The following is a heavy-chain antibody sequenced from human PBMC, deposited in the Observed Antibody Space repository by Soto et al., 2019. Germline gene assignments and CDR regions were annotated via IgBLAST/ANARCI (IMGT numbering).Heavy chain of an antibody. D-gene: IGHD6-13*01. CDR2: ISYDGSNK. J-gene: IGHJ4*02. V-gene: IGHV3-30*18. Sequence: QAPGKGLEWVAVISYDGSNKYYADSVKGRFTISRDNSKNTLYLQMNSLRAEDTAVYYCAKDGRAAAGTLDYWGQGTLVTVSS. CDR3: AKDGRAAAGTLDY.